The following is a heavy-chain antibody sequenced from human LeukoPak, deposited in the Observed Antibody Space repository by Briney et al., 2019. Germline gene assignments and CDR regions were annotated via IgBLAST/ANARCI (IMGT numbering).Heavy chain of an antibody. Sequence: SETLSLTCAVYGGSFSGYYWSWIRQPAGKGLEWIGEINHSGSTNYNPSLKSRVTISVDTSKNQFSLKLSSVTAADTAVYYCARFIRNRGEDYWGQGTLVTVSS. V-gene: IGHV4-34*01. J-gene: IGHJ4*02. D-gene: IGHD3-10*01. CDR2: INHSGST. CDR3: ARFIRNRGEDY. CDR1: GGSFSGYY.